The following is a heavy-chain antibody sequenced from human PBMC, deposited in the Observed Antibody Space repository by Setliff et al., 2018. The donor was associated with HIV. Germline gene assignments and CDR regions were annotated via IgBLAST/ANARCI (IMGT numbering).Heavy chain of an antibody. CDR2: ISPNSGGT. CDR3: AREVIHLWSGDDDALDI. Sequence: ASVKVSCKASEYTFTGYYIHWVRQAPGQGLEWMGRISPNSGGTKYAQKFQGRVTMTRDTSISTAYMDLSRLRSDDTAVYYCAREVIHLWSGDDDALDIWGQGTMVTVSS. J-gene: IGHJ3*02. V-gene: IGHV1-2*06. CDR1: EYTFTGYY. D-gene: IGHD5-18*01.